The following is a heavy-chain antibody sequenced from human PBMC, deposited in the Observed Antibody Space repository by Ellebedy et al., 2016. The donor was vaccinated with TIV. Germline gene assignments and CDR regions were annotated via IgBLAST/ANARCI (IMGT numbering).Heavy chain of an antibody. CDR2: IVVGSGNT. J-gene: IGHJ5*02. CDR3: ARDPGGDP. CDR1: GFTFTSSA. V-gene: IGHV1-58*01. D-gene: IGHD3-10*01. Sequence: SVKVSXKASGFTFTSSAVQWVRQARGQRLEWIGWIVVGSGNTGYAQKFQGRVTMTRNTSISTAYMELSSLRSEDTAVYYCARDPGGDPWGQGTLVTVSS.